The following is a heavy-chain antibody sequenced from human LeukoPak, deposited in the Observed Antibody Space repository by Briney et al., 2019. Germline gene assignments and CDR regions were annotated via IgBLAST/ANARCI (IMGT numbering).Heavy chain of an antibody. CDR1: GFRFSAYA. Sequence: GGSLRLSCSASGFRFSAYAMHWVRQAPGRGLEYVSAISPNGDNTYYADSVRGRFSISRDNTKNTLYLQMNSLRPEDTAVYYCVPKGNEGYWGQGTLVTVSS. D-gene: IGHD1-1*01. CDR3: VPKGNEGY. J-gene: IGHJ4*02. CDR2: ISPNGDNT. V-gene: IGHV3-64D*06.